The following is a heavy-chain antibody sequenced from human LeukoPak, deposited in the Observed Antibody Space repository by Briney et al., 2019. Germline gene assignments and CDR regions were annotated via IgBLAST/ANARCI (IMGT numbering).Heavy chain of an antibody. J-gene: IGHJ4*02. D-gene: IGHD5-18*01. Sequence: PGGSLRLSCVASGFTFNNYAMSWVRQAPEKGLDWVSVISGSAHKIRYADSVKGRFTISRDNSENIVYLQMNNLRVEDTAVYYCAGRPTGYSSGYIHWGQGTLVTVSS. CDR3: AGRPTGYSSGYIH. V-gene: IGHV3-23*01. CDR1: GFTFNNYA. CDR2: ISGSAHKI.